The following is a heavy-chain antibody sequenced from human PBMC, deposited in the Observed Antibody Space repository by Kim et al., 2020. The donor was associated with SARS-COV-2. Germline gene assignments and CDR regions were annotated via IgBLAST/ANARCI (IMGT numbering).Heavy chain of an antibody. Sequence: GGSLRLSCAASGFTFSSYAMHWVRQAPGKGLEWVAVISYDGSNKYYADSVKGRFTISRDNSKNTLYLQMNSLRAEDTAVYYCARDTQSITMIVVPKSYYYGMDVWGQGTTVTVSS. J-gene: IGHJ6*02. V-gene: IGHV3-30*04. D-gene: IGHD3-22*01. CDR1: GFTFSSYA. CDR3: ARDTQSITMIVVPKSYYYGMDV. CDR2: ISYDGSNK.